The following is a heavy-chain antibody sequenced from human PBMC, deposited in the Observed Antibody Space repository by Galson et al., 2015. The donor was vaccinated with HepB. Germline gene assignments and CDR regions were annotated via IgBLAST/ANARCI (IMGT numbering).Heavy chain of an antibody. D-gene: IGHD6-19*01. Sequence: QSGAEVKKPGESLRISCKGSGYSFTSYWISWVRQMPGKGLEWMGRIDPSDSYTNYSPSFQGHVTISADKSISTAYLQWSSLKASDTAMYYCARHLGPGYSSGWYFYYYGMDVWGQGTTVTVSS. J-gene: IGHJ6*02. CDR1: GYSFTSYW. CDR3: ARHLGPGYSSGWYFYYYGMDV. V-gene: IGHV5-10-1*01. CDR2: IDPSDSYT.